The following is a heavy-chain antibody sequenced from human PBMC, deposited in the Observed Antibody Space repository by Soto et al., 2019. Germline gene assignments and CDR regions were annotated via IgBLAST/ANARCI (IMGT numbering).Heavy chain of an antibody. CDR1: GGSISSGGYY. CDR2: IYYSGTT. V-gene: IGHV4-31*03. J-gene: IGHJ4*02. D-gene: IGHD2-2*01. Sequence: SETLSLTCTVSGGSISSGGYYWTWIRQHPGKGLEWIGYIYYSGTTYYNPSLKSRVTISVDTSKNQFSLKLSSLTAADTAVYYCARGGCISTSCYDFDYWGQGTLVTVSS. CDR3: ARGGCISTSCYDFDY.